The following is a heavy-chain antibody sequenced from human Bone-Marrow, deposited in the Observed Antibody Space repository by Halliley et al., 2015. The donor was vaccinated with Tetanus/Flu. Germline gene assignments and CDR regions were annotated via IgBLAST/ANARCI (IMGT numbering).Heavy chain of an antibody. J-gene: IGHJ4*02. V-gene: IGHV1-18*01. Sequence: LGWMGWISAYNGKTNYAQRLQGRLTMTTDTSTSTAYMEVRSLRSDDTAVYYCARGVAVVSFDYWGQGTLVTVSS. D-gene: IGHD6-19*01. CDR2: ISAYNGKT. CDR3: ARGVAVVSFDY.